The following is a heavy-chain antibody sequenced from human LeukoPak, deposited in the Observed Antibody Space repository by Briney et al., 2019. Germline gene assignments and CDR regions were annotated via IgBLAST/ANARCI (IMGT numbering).Heavy chain of an antibody. D-gene: IGHD3-10*01. CDR1: GGSISSYY. V-gene: IGHV4-59*01. J-gene: IGHJ4*02. CDR2: IYYSGST. Sequence: PSETLSLTCTVPGGSISSYYWSWIRQPPGKGLEWIGYIYYSGSTNYNPSLKSRVTISVDTSKNQFSLKLSSVTAADTAVYYCARVGHYYYGSGSYHDYWGQGTLVTVSS. CDR3: ARVGHYYYGSGSYHDY.